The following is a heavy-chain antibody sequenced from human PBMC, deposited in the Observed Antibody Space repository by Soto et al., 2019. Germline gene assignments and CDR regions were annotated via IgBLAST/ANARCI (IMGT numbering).Heavy chain of an antibody. CDR2: IWYDGSNK. D-gene: IGHD6-6*01. CDR1: GFTFSSYG. J-gene: IGHJ4*02. CDR3: ARDGSSSSHDY. Sequence: QVQLVESGGGVVQPGRSLRLSCAASGFTFSSYGMHWVRQAPGKGLEWVAVIWYDGSNKYYADSVKGRFTISRDNSKNTLYLQMNSLRAEDTAVYYCARDGSSSSHDYWGQGTLVTVSS. V-gene: IGHV3-33*01.